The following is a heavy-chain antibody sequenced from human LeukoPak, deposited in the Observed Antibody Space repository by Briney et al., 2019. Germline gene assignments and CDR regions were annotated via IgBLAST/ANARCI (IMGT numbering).Heavy chain of an antibody. CDR1: GGSISSGSYD. CDR2: IYTSGST. CDR3: ARGGSSWYSDWFDP. V-gene: IGHV4-61*02. J-gene: IGHJ5*02. D-gene: IGHD6-13*01. Sequence: PSQTLSLTCTVSGGSISSGSYDWSWIRQPAGKGLEWIGRIYTSGSTNYNPSLKSRVTISVDTSKNQFSLKLSSVTAADTAVYYCARGGSSWYSDWFDPWGQGTLVTVSS.